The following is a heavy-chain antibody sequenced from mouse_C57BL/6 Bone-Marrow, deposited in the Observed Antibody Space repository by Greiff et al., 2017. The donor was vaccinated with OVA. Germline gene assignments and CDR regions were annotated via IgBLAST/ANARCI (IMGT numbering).Heavy chain of an antibody. J-gene: IGHJ4*01. D-gene: IGHD4-1*01. CDR1: GYTFTSYW. V-gene: IGHV1-55*01. Sequence: VHLVESGAELARPGASVKMSCKASGYTFTSYWITWVKQRPGQGLEWIGDIYPGSGSTNYNEKFKSKATLTVDTSSSTAYMQLSSLTSEDSAVYYCARTGKKYYAMDYWGQGTSVTVSS. CDR2: IYPGSGST. CDR3: ARTGKKYYAMDY.